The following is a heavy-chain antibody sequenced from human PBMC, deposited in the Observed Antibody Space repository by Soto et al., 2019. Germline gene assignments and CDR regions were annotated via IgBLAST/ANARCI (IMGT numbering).Heavy chain of an antibody. J-gene: IGHJ4*02. CDR1: GFTFSSYG. CDR3: ARDRRITMVRGVFDY. D-gene: IGHD3-10*01. CDR2: IWYDGSNK. Sequence: QVQLVESGGGVVQPGRSLRLSCAASGFTFSSYGMHWVRQAPGKGLEWVAVIWYDGSNKYYADSVKGRFTISRDNSKNTLDLQMNSLRAEDTAVYYCARDRRITMVRGVFDYWGQGTLVTVSS. V-gene: IGHV3-33*01.